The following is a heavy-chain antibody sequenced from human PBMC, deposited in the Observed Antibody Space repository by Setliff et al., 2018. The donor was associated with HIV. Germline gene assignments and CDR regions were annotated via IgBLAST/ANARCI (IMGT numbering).Heavy chain of an antibody. CDR3: ARVGSYWSTFDY. Sequence: GASVKVSCKASGYTITTYGLNWVRQVPGQGLEWMGWIDPNTGSPTYARGFTGRFVFSLDISVGTAFLQINSLKTEDTAMYYCARVGSYWSTFDYWGQGALVTVSS. V-gene: IGHV7-4-1*02. J-gene: IGHJ4*02. D-gene: IGHD2-8*02. CDR1: GYTITTYG. CDR2: IDPNTGSP.